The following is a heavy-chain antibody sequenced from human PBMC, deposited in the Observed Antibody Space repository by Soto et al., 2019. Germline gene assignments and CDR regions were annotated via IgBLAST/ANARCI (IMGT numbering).Heavy chain of an antibody. J-gene: IGHJ4*02. CDR3: AREDYFDSGGFPI. CDR1: GGSISNYY. V-gene: IGHV4-59*01. Sequence: SETLSLTCIVSGGSISNYYWSWIRQPPGKGLEWIGYISYSGSTNYNPSLKSRVTMSLDTFNNHFYLKLSYVSAADTAMYYCAREDYFDSGGFPIWGQGTLVTSPQ. CDR2: ISYSGST. D-gene: IGHD3-22*01.